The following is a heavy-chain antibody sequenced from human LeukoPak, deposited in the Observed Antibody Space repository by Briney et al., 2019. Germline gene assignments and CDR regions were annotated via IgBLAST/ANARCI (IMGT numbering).Heavy chain of an antibody. CDR2: ISGSAYSI. CDR3: AREGLAFDY. CDR1: GFNFSSYE. V-gene: IGHV3-48*03. Sequence: PGGSLRLSCAASGFNFSSYEMNWVRQAPGKGLEWVSYISGSAYSIYYADSVKGRFTISRDNAKNSLYLQMNSLRAEDTAVYYCAREGLAFDYWGQGTLVTVSS. J-gene: IGHJ4*02. D-gene: IGHD3/OR15-3a*01.